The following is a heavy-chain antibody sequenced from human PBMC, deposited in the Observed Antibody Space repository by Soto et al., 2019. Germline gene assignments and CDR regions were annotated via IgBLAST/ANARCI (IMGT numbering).Heavy chain of an antibody. CDR2: ISYDGSNK. CDR3: AKDQGAVAGTYYYYGMDV. J-gene: IGHJ6*02. CDR1: GFTFSSYG. V-gene: IGHV3-30*18. Sequence: PGGSLRLSCAASGFTFSSYGMHWVRQAPGKGLERVAVISYDGSNKYYADSVKGRFTISRDNSKNTLYLQMNSLRAEDTAVYYCAKDQGAVAGTYYYYGMDVWGQGTTVTVSS. D-gene: IGHD6-19*01.